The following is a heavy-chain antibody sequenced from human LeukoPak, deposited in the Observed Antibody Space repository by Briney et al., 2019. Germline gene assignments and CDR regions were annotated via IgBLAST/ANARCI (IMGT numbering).Heavy chain of an antibody. V-gene: IGHV1-69*13. CDR3: ARDPRTMVRGVPAALRY. CDR2: IIPIFGTA. Sequence: SVKVSCKASGYTFSNYGISWVRQAPGQGLEWMGGIIPIFGTANYAQKFQGRVTITADESTSTAYMELSSLRSEDTAVYYCARDPRTMVRGVPAALRYWGQGTLVTVSS. CDR1: GYTFSNYG. J-gene: IGHJ4*02. D-gene: IGHD3-10*01.